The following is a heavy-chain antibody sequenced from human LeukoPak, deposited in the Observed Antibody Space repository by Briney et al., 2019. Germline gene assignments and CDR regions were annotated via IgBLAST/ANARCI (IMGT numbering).Heavy chain of an antibody. CDR3: ARDVPIAAAGIGYYYGMDV. CDR1: GGTFSSYA. CDR2: IIPIFGTA. D-gene: IGHD6-13*01. V-gene: IGHV1-69*13. Sequence: SVKVSCKASGGTFSSYAISWVRQAPGQGLEWMGGIIPIFGTANYALKFQGRVTITADESTSTAYMELSSLRSEDTAVYYCARDVPIAAAGIGYYYGMDVWGQGTTVTVSS. J-gene: IGHJ6*02.